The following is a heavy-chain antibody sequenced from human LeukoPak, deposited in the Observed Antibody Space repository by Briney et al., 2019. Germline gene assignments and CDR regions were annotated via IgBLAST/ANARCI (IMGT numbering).Heavy chain of an antibody. CDR3: ASNYGGEDY. CDR1: GFTFSSYG. D-gene: IGHD4-23*01. J-gene: IGHJ4*02. CDR2: LSGSGTNT. V-gene: IGHV3-23*01. Sequence: GGSLRLSCGASGFTFSSYGMSWVRQAPGKGLEWVSGLSGSGTNTYYADSVKGRFTISRDNAKNSLYLQMNSLRAEDTAVYYCASNYGGEDYWGQGTLVTVSS.